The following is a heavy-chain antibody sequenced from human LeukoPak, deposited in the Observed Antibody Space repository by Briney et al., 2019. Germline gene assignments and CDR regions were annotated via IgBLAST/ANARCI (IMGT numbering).Heavy chain of an antibody. D-gene: IGHD1-26*01. CDR1: GFTFSSYA. CDR3: AKDVLSGTYYYIDQ. CDR2: ISGSGGNT. Sequence: PGGSLRLSCAASGFTFSSYAMNWVRQAPGKGLEWVSAISGSGGNTYYADSVRRRFTISRDNSKNTLYLQMNSLRAEDTAVYYGAKDVLSGTYYYIDQWGQGTLVTVSS. J-gene: IGHJ4*02. V-gene: IGHV3-23*01.